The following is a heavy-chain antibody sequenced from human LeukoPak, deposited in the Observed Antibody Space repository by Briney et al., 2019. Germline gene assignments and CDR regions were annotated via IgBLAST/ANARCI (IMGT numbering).Heavy chain of an antibody. Sequence: PGGSLRRSCAASGFAFSFYAMSWLRQPPGKGLEWVSTINANSGTTSYAASVRGRFTISRDNSKNTLYLQVNTLRADDTATYYCAKPISGGLAVTADWFHPWGQGTLVVVSS. D-gene: IGHD6-19*01. J-gene: IGHJ5*01. CDR2: INANSGTT. CDR3: AKPISGGLAVTADWFHP. CDR1: GFAFSFYA. V-gene: IGHV3-23*01.